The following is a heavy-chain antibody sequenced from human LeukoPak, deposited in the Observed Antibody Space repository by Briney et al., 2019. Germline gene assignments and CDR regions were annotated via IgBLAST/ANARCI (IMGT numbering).Heavy chain of an antibody. CDR1: GFTFSSYA. V-gene: IGHV3-23*01. CDR2: ISGSGGST. J-gene: IGHJ4*02. Sequence: GGSLRLSCAASGFTFSSYAMSWVRQAPGKGLEWVSAISGSGGSTYYADSVKGRFTISRDNSKNTLYLQMNSLRAEDTAVYYCARGIIVVVPAAPLDYWGQGTLVTVSS. CDR3: ARGIIVVVPAAPLDY. D-gene: IGHD2-2*01.